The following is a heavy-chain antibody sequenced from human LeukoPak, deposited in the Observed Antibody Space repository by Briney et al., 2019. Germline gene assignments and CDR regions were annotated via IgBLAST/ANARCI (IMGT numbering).Heavy chain of an antibody. V-gene: IGHV3-11*01. Sequence: GGSLRLSCAVSGFTFSECYMSWIRQAPGKGLEWVSYISNSDNTIYYADSMKGRFTISRDNAKNSLYLQMNSLRAEDTAVYYCARDIGLAIHDYWGQGTLVTVSS. D-gene: IGHD2-21*01. J-gene: IGHJ4*02. CDR2: ISNSDNTI. CDR1: GFTFSECY. CDR3: ARDIGLAIHDY.